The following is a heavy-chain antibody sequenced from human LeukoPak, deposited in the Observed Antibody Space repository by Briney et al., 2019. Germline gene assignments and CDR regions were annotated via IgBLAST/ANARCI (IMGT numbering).Heavy chain of an antibody. CDR1: SGSISSYY. V-gene: IGHV4-59*01. D-gene: IGHD6-19*01. CDR3: AREEVAGTGWFDP. J-gene: IGHJ5*02. CDR2: IYYSGST. Sequence: SETLSLTCTVSSGSISSYYWSWIRQPPGKGLEWVGYIYYSGSTNYNPSLKSRVTISVDTSKNQFSLKLSSVTAADTAVYYCAREEVAGTGWFDPWGQGTLVTVSS.